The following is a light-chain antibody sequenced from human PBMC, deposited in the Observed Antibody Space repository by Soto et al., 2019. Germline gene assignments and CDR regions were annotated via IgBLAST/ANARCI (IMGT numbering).Light chain of an antibody. CDR1: QSVTSNY. CDR2: DAS. CDR3: QQFGISSYT. Sequence: EIVLTQSPGTLSLSPGERATLFCRASQSVTSNYLAWYQQKPGQAPRLLIYDASSRATGIPDRFSGSGSGTDFTLTISRLEPEDFAVYYCQQFGISSYTFGQGTKLEIK. J-gene: IGKJ2*01. V-gene: IGKV3-20*01.